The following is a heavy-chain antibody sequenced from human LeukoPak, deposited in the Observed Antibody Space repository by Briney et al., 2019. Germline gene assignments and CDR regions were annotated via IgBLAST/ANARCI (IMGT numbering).Heavy chain of an antibody. J-gene: IGHJ6*02. Sequence: ASVKVSCKASGYTFTSYGVSGVRQAPGQGLEGMGGISAYNGNTNYAKKLPGRVTITTDTSASTAYMELRSLRSDDTAVYYCARVDIVVVPAAMVTYYGMDVWGQGTTVTVSS. D-gene: IGHD2-2*03. V-gene: IGHV1-18*01. CDR3: ARVDIVVVPAAMVTYYGMDV. CDR1: GYTFTSYG. CDR2: ISAYNGNT.